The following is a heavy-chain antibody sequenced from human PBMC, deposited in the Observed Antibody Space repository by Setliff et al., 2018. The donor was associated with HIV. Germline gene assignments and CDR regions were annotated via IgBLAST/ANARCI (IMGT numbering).Heavy chain of an antibody. CDR3: ARQLDYTNGRYFDY. CDR1: GASIKSHH. J-gene: IGHJ4*02. V-gene: IGHV4-4*09. Sequence: SETLSLTCTVSGASIKSHHWSWIRQPAGKGLEWLAYTDASGDTNYNPSLRGRVIISLDTSNNQFSLNLNSVTAADTAVYYCARQLDYTNGRYFDYWGPGTLVTVSS. D-gene: IGHD4-4*01. CDR2: TDASGDT.